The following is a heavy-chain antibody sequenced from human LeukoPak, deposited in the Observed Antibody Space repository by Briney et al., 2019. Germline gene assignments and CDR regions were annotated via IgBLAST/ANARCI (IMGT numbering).Heavy chain of an antibody. J-gene: IGHJ1*01. Sequence: GGSLRLSCAASGFTFSSYAMNWVRQAPGKGLEWVAGISSGDRTFHAESVKGRFTISRDKSKDTLYLQMNSLTAEDTAVYYCAKDATASPYFHWFDSWGQGTQVIVSS. V-gene: IGHV3-23*01. CDR1: GFTFSSYA. CDR3: AKDATASPYFHWFDS. D-gene: IGHD3-9*01. CDR2: ISSGDRT.